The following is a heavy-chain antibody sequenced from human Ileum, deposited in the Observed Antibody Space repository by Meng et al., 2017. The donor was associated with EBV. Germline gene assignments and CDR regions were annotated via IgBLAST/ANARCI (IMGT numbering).Heavy chain of an antibody. CDR2: ISYDGSNK. V-gene: IGHV3-30-3*01. J-gene: IGHJ4*02. CDR3: ARDQSDYFDY. Sequence: QVQLGESGGGVVQPGRSLRLSCAASGFTFRSYAMHWVRQAPGKGLEWVAVISYDGSNKYYADSVKGRFTISRDNSKNTLYLQMNSLRAEDTAVYYCARDQSDYFDYWGQGTLVTVSS. CDR1: GFTFRSYA.